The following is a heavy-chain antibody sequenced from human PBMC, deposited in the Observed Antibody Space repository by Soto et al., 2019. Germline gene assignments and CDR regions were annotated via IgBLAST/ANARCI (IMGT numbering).Heavy chain of an antibody. Sequence: GGSLRLSCAASGFTFSSYGMHWVRQAPGKGLEWVAVIWYDGSNKYYADSVKGRFTISRDNSKNTLYLQMNSLRAKDTAVYYCAREGIAARPDRYYYGMDVWGQGTTVTVSS. J-gene: IGHJ6*02. V-gene: IGHV3-33*01. CDR2: IWYDGSNK. CDR1: GFTFSSYG. D-gene: IGHD6-6*01. CDR3: AREGIAARPDRYYYGMDV.